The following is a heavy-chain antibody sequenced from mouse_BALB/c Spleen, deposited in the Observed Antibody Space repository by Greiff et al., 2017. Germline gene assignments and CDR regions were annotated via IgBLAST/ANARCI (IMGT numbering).Heavy chain of an antibody. D-gene: IGHD2-4*01. CDR1: GFSLTSYG. J-gene: IGHJ3*01. V-gene: IGHV2-6-4*01. Sequence: QVQLQQSGPGLVAPSQSLSITCTVSGFSLTSYGVHWVRQPPGKGLEWLGMIWGGGSTDYNSALKSRLSISKDNSKSQVFLKMNSLQTDDTAMYYCAGAYYDYDEGFAYWGQGTLVTVSA. CDR3: AGAYYDYDEGFAY. CDR2: IWGGGST.